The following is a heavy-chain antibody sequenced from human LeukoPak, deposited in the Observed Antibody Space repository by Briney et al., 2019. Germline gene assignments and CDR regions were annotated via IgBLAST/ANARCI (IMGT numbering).Heavy chain of an antibody. CDR2: IYYSGST. Sequence: SETLSLTCTVSGGSISSYYWSWIRQPPGKGLEWIGYIYYSGSTNYNPSLKSRVTISVDTSKNQFSLKLSSVTAADTAVYYCARHWLVGTFDYWGHGTLVPVSS. J-gene: IGHJ4*01. D-gene: IGHD6-19*01. V-gene: IGHV4-59*08. CDR3: ARHWLVGTFDY. CDR1: GGSISSYY.